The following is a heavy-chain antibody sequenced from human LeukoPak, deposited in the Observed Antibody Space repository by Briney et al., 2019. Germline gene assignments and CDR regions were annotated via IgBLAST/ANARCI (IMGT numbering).Heavy chain of an antibody. CDR3: ASEQQWYCSSTSCYLPSH. Sequence: GASVKVSCKASGGTFSSYAISWVRQAPGQGLERMGGIIPIFGTANYAQKFQGRVTITADESTSTAYMELSSLRSEDTAVYYCASEQQWYCSSTSCYLPSHWGQGTLVTVSS. V-gene: IGHV1-69*13. J-gene: IGHJ4*02. CDR1: GGTFSSYA. CDR2: IIPIFGTA. D-gene: IGHD2-2*01.